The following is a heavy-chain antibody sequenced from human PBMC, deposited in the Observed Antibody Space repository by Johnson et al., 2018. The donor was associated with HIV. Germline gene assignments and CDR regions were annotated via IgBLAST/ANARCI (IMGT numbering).Heavy chain of an antibody. Sequence: QVQLVESGGGVVQPGGSLRLSCAASGFTFSSYAMHWVRQAPGKGLEWVTIISYDGSNKYYADYVKGRFTISRDNSKNTLYLQMNGLRADDTAVYYCAKVGGGGFDIWGQGTMVTVSS. D-gene: IGHD2-15*01. CDR1: GFTFSSYA. CDR3: AKVGGGGFDI. CDR2: ISYDGSNK. V-gene: IGHV3-30-3*01. J-gene: IGHJ3*02.